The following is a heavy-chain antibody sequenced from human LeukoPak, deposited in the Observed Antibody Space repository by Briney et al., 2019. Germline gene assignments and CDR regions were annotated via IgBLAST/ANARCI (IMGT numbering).Heavy chain of an antibody. J-gene: IGHJ4*02. Sequence: PGASLRLSCAASGFTFSSYAMSWVRQAPEKGLEWVSAISGSGGSTYYADSVKGRFTISRDNSKNTLYLQTNSLRAEDTAVYYCAKCGAKYDFWSGYLNSPFDYWGQGTLVTVSS. V-gene: IGHV3-23*01. D-gene: IGHD3-3*01. CDR3: AKCGAKYDFWSGYLNSPFDY. CDR1: GFTFSSYA. CDR2: ISGSGGST.